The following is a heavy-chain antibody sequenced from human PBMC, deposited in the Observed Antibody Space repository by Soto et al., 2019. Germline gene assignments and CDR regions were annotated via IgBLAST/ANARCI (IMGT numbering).Heavy chain of an antibody. CDR1: GGSFSGYY. CDR2: INHSGST. J-gene: IGHJ5*02. CDR3: ARAPRIAAAANWFDP. Sequence: SSETLSLTCAVYGGSFSGYYWSWIRQPPGKGLEWIGEINHSGSTNYNPSLKSRVTISVDTSKNQFSLKLSSVAAADTAVYYCARAPRIAAAANWFDPWGRGTLVTVSS. D-gene: IGHD6-13*01. V-gene: IGHV4-34*01.